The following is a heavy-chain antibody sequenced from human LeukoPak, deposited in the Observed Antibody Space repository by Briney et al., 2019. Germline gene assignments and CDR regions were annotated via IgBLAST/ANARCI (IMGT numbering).Heavy chain of an antibody. CDR1: GFTFSSYG. CDR2: ISYDGSNK. Sequence: GWSLRLSCAASGFTFSSYGMHWVRQAPGKGLEWVAVISYDGSNKYYADSVKGRFTISRDNSKNTLYLQMNSLRAEDTAVYYCAKDIGDTAMVLDYWGQGTLVTVSS. CDR3: AKDIGDTAMVLDY. J-gene: IGHJ4*02. V-gene: IGHV3-30*18. D-gene: IGHD5-18*01.